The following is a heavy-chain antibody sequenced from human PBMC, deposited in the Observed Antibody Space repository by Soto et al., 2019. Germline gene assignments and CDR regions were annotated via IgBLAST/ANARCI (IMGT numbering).Heavy chain of an antibody. J-gene: IGHJ4*01. D-gene: IGHD4-17*01. V-gene: IGHV3-30*18. CDR1: GFTFSSYG. Sequence: QVQLVESGGGVVQPGRSLRLSCAASGFTFSSYGMHWVRQAPGKGLEWVAVISYDGSNKYYADSVKGRFTISRDNSKNTLYLQMNSRRAEDRGVYYCSKGSRFDATVTPVYCLGQGTLVTGSS. CDR2: ISYDGSNK. CDR3: SKGSRFDATVTPVYC.